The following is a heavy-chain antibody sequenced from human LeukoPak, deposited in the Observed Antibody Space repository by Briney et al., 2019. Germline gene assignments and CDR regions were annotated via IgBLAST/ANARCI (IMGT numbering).Heavy chain of an antibody. CDR3: ARRYCSSTSCYPDAFDI. J-gene: IGHJ3*02. Sequence: SGSTDYNPSLKSRVTISVDTSKNQFSLKLSSVTAADTAVYYCARRYCSSTSCYPDAFDIWGQGTMVTVSS. V-gene: IGHV4-61*07. D-gene: IGHD2-2*01. CDR2: SGST.